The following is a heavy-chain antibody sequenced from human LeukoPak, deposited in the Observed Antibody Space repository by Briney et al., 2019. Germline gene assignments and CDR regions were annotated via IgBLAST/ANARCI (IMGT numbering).Heavy chain of an antibody. CDR1: GYTFTHYY. J-gene: IGHJ4*02. Sequence: ASVKVSCEASGYTFTHYYMHWVRQAPGQRLEWMGWIHPNSGGTNYAQKFQGRVTMTRDTSVSTAYMELSRLRSDDTAVYYCARDPLKNYHDSSGYSFDYWGQGTLVTVSS. CDR3: ARDPLKNYHDSSGYSFDY. CDR2: IHPNSGGT. V-gene: IGHV1-2*02. D-gene: IGHD3-22*01.